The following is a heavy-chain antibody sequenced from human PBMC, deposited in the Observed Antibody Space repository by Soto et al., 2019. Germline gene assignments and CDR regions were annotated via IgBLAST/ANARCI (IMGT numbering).Heavy chain of an antibody. CDR3: ATKRWNYSNYLKMSRPRYGMDV. Sequence: GSLRLSCAASGFTVSSSYMSWVRQAPGKGLEWVSVIYSGGSTYYADSVKGRFTISRDNSKNTLYLQMNSLRAEDTAVYYYATKRWNYSNYLKMSRPRYGMDVWGQGTTVTVSS. V-gene: IGHV3-53*01. D-gene: IGHD4-4*01. J-gene: IGHJ6*02. CDR2: IYSGGST. CDR1: GFTVSSSY.